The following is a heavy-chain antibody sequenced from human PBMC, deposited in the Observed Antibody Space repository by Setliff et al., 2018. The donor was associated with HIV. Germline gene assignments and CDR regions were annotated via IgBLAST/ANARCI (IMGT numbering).Heavy chain of an antibody. CDR3: ARDRSSRNWFDP. V-gene: IGHV1-46*01. Sequence: GASVKVSCKASGYTFTSYYMHWVRQAPGQGLEWMGIINPSSGSASYTQKFQGRVTMTRDTSTNTVYMELNSLRSEDTAVYYCARDRSSRNWFDPWGQGTRVTVSS. J-gene: IGHJ5*02. D-gene: IGHD6-13*01. CDR2: INPSSGSA. CDR1: GYTFTSYY.